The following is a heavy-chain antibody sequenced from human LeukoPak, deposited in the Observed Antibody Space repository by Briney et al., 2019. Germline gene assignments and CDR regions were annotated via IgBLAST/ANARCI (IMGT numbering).Heavy chain of an antibody. V-gene: IGHV3-64*04. CDR2: ISSNGDNT. D-gene: IGHD3-22*01. J-gene: IGHJ4*02. CDR3: AKPYYYDRSGSGVNHFDY. CDR1: GFTFSTYV. Sequence: GGSLRLSCSVSGFTFSTYVMHWVRQAPGKGLEYVSAISSNGDNTYYADSVKGRFTISRDNPKNTLYLQMNSLRAEDTAVYYCAKPYYYDRSGSGVNHFDYWGQGTLVTVSS.